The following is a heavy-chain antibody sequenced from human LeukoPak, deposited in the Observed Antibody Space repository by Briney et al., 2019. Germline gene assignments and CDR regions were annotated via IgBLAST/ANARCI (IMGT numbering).Heavy chain of an antibody. V-gene: IGHV1-2*02. J-gene: IGHJ4*02. Sequence: ASVKVSCKASGYTFTGYYMHWVRQAPGQGLEWMGWINPNSGGTNYAQKFQGRITMTADTSTSTAYMELRSLKSDDTAVYYCVRDTALTGAAATGDYWGQGTLVTVSS. CDR2: INPNSGGT. D-gene: IGHD6-13*01. CDR1: GYTFTGYY. CDR3: VRDTALTGAAATGDY.